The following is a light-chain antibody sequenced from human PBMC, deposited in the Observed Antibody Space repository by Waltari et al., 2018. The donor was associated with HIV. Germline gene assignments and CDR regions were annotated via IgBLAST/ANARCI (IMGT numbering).Light chain of an antibody. Sequence: QSALTQPPSASGSPGQSVTISCTGTSSDVGNYHSVSWYQQHPGKAPKLMIYEVNKRPSGVPDRFSGSKSGNTASLTVSGLQAEDEAEYYCSSYAATNTLVFGGGTKVTVL. V-gene: IGLV2-8*01. CDR3: SSYAATNTLV. J-gene: IGLJ3*02. CDR2: EVN. CDR1: SSDVGNYHS.